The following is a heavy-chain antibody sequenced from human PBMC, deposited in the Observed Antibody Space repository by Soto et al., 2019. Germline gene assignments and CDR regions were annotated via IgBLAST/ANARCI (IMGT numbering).Heavy chain of an antibody. D-gene: IGHD2-8*02. J-gene: IGHJ4*02. CDR2: IYYSGST. V-gene: IGHV4-31*03. Sequence: TSETLSLTCTVSGGSISSGGYYWSWIRQHPGKGLEWIGYIYYSGSTYYNPSLKSRVTISVDTSKNQFSLKLSSVTAADTAVYYGARETLSTGLVYWGQGTLVNVSS. CDR3: ARETLSTGLVY. CDR1: GGSISSGGYY.